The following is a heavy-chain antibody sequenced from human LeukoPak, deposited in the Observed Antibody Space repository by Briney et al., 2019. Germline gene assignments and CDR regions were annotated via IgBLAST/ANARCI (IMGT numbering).Heavy chain of an antibody. CDR1: GFTFSDSY. V-gene: IGHV3-11*01. D-gene: IGHD6-19*01. Sequence: PGGSLRLSCGASGFTFSDSYMSWIRQAPGKGLEWVSYISSSGGTMYYADSVKGRFTISRDSAKNSLYLQMNSLRAEDTAVYYCARSPQSGSGWYDYFDYWGQGTLVTVSS. J-gene: IGHJ4*02. CDR3: ARSPQSGSGWYDYFDY. CDR2: ISSSGGTM.